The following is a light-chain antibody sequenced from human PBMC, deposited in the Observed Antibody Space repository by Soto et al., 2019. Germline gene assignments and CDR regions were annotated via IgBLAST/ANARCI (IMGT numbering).Light chain of an antibody. CDR1: QYISSY. CDR3: QQSSSTPFT. J-gene: IGKJ3*01. V-gene: IGKV1-39*01. Sequence: DIQMTQSPSSLSASLGDRVTITCRASQYISSYLNWYQQKPGKAPNLLIYAASSLQSGVPSRFSGSGSGTAFALTISSLQPEDSATYYCQQSSSTPFTFGPGTKVDIK. CDR2: AAS.